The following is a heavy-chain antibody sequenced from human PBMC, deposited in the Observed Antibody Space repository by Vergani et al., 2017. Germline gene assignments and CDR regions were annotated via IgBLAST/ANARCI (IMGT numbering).Heavy chain of an antibody. V-gene: IGHV3-23*01. D-gene: IGHD6-13*01. CDR3: AKSLAAPGTSKPDY. J-gene: IGHJ4*02. Sequence: EVQLLESGGGLVQPGGSLRLSCAASGFTFRSYAMSWVRQAPGRGLEWVSVISDSGGSTYYAASVKGRFTISRDNSKNTLYLQMNSLRAEDTAVYYCAKSLAAPGTSKPDYWGQGTLVTVSS. CDR2: ISDSGGST. CDR1: GFTFRSYA.